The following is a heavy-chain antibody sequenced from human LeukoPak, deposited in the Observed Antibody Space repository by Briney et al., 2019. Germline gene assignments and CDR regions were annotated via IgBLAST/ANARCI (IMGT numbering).Heavy chain of an antibody. CDR3: AKSLLWFGELLVSFDY. CDR2: ISGSGGST. Sequence: GGSLRLSCSASGFTFTSYAMSWVRQAPGKGLEWVSAISGSGGSTYYADSVKGRFTISRDNSKNTLYLQMNSLRAEDTAVYYCAKSLLWFGELLVSFDYWGQGTLVTVSS. CDR1: GFTFTSYA. V-gene: IGHV3-23*01. D-gene: IGHD3-10*01. J-gene: IGHJ4*02.